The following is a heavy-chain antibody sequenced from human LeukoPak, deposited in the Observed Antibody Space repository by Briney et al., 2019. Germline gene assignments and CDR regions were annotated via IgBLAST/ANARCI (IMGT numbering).Heavy chain of an antibody. J-gene: IGHJ5*02. D-gene: IGHD4-17*01. Sequence: QPGGSLRLSCAASGFTFSSYEMNWVRQAPGKGLEWVSYISSSGSTIYYADSVKGRFTISRDNAKNSLYLQMNSLRAEDTAVYYCAREPRNDYGDYCWFDPWGQGTLVTVSS. CDR2: ISSSGSTI. CDR1: GFTFSSYE. V-gene: IGHV3-48*03. CDR3: AREPRNDYGDYCWFDP.